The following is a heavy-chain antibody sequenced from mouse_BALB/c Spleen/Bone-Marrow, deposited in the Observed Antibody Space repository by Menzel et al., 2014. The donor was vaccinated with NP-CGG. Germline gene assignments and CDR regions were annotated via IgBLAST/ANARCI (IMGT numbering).Heavy chain of an antibody. Sequence: QVQLQQSGPGLVAPSQSLSITCTVSGFSLTSYGVHWVRQPPGKGLEWLGVIWAGGSTNYNSALMSRLSISKDNSKSQVFLKMNSLQTDDTAMYYCAILGAIGYGPHYYAMDYWGQGTSVTVSS. CDR3: AILGAIGYGPHYYAMDY. V-gene: IGHV2-9*02. D-gene: IGHD1-1*01. J-gene: IGHJ4*01. CDR2: IWAGGST. CDR1: GFSLTSYG.